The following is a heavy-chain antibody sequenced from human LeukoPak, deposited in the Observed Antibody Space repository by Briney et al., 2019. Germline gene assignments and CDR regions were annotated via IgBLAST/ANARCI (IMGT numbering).Heavy chain of an antibody. CDR1: GGSISSSSYY. Sequence: SETLSLTCTVSGGSISSSSYYWGWIRQPPGKGLEWVGSIYYSGSTYYNPSLMSRVTISVDTSKNQFSLKLSSVTAADTAVYYCARRGFSLPFDYWGQGTLVTVSS. CDR2: IYYSGST. J-gene: IGHJ4*02. V-gene: IGHV4-39*01. CDR3: ARRGFSLPFDY.